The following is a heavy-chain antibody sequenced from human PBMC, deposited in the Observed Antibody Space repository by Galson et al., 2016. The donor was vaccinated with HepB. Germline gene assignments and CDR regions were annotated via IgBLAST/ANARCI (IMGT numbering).Heavy chain of an antibody. D-gene: IGHD1-26*01. CDR3: ARGDIMGAIFDY. Sequence: SLRLSCAASGFTFSSYSMNWVRQAPGKGLEWVSSISSSSSYIYQADAVKGRFTISRDNAKNSLYLQLNSLRAEDTAVYYCARGDIMGAIFDYWGQGTLVTVSS. V-gene: IGHV3-21*01. CDR2: ISSSSSYI. CDR1: GFTFSSYS. J-gene: IGHJ4*02.